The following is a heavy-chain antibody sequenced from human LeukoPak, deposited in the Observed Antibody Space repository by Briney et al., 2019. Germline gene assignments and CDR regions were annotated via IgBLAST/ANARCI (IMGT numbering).Heavy chain of an antibody. CDR1: GGSISSGGYY. CDR2: IYHSGST. J-gene: IGHJ4*02. CDR3: ACNDYSNFPTLSFDY. Sequence: SETLSLTCTVSGGSISSGGYYWSWIRQPPGKGLEWIGYIYHSGSTYYNPSLKSRVTISVDRSKNQFSLKLSSVTAADTAVYYCACNDYSNFPTLSFDYWGQGTLVTVSS. V-gene: IGHV4-30-2*01. D-gene: IGHD4-11*01.